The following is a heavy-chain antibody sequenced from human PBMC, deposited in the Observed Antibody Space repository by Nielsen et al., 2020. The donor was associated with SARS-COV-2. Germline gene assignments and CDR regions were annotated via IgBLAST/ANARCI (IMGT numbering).Heavy chain of an antibody. J-gene: IGHJ3*02. CDR1: EFSFRNYA. CDR2: ISSSGDTS. CDR3: ARDPTTVVTHAFDI. Sequence: GESLKISCAASEFSFRNYAMIWVRQAPGKGLEWVAVISSSGDTSYYADSVKGRFSISRDNSKNTLYLQMNSLRAEDTAVYYCARDPTTVVTHAFDIWGQGTMVTVSS. V-gene: IGHV3-23*01. D-gene: IGHD4-23*01.